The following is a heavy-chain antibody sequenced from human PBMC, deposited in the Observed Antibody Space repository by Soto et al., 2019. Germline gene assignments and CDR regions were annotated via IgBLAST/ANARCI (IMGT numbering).Heavy chain of an antibody. Sequence: QVQLVQSGSEVKKPGSSVRVSCTASGGSVSNSAISWLRQAPGQGLEWMGGIIPIFGPAIYARKFQGRFTISADESTGTAYMELNNVRSDDTAVYYCGRGSSLTKVEYWGQGTLVTVSS. V-gene: IGHV1-69*01. CDR3: GRGSSLTKVEY. CDR1: GGSVSNSA. CDR2: IIPIFGPA. D-gene: IGHD6-6*01. J-gene: IGHJ4*02.